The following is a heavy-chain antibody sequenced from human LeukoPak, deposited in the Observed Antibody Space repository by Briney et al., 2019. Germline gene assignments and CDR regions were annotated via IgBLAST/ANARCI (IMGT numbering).Heavy chain of an antibody. Sequence: GGSLRLTCAASGFTFSSYWMSWVRQAPGKGLEWVANMKYDGSEKYYVDSVKGRFTISRDNAKNSLYLQMNSLRAEDTAVYYCARDIEAAGLFLDYWGQGTLVTVSS. CDR1: GFTFSSYW. D-gene: IGHD6-13*01. CDR3: ARDIEAAGLFLDY. CDR2: MKYDGSEK. J-gene: IGHJ4*02. V-gene: IGHV3-7*01.